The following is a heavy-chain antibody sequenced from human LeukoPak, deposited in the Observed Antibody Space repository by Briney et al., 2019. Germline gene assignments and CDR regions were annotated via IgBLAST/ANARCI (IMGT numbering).Heavy chain of an antibody. J-gene: IGHJ4*02. D-gene: IGHD5-12*01. V-gene: IGHV3-30*04. Sequence: GGSLRLSCAASGLSFGDYAMHWVRQAPGKGLEWVAVISYDGSNKYYADSVKGRFTISRDNSKNTLYLQMNSLRAEDTAVYYCARDSSSWIYSGYEGGPDYWGQGTLVTVSS. CDR1: GLSFGDYA. CDR2: ISYDGSNK. CDR3: ARDSSSWIYSGYEGGPDY.